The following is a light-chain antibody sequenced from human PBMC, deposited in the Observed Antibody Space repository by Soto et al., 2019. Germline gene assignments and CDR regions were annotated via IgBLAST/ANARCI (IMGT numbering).Light chain of an antibody. CDR1: RSISIAY. Sequence: EIVLTQSPGTLSLSPGDRATLSCRASRSISIAYLVWYQQKRGQAPRLLIYGASTRATGIPDRFSASGSGTDFTLTISRLEPEDFAVYYCQQYGSSPYTFGQGTK. CDR2: GAS. V-gene: IGKV3-20*01. J-gene: IGKJ2*01. CDR3: QQYGSSPYT.